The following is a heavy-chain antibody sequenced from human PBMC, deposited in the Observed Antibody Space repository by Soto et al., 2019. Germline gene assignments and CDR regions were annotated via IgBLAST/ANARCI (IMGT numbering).Heavy chain of an antibody. J-gene: IGHJ6*02. D-gene: IGHD2-2*01. CDR1: GDTFTSYG. V-gene: IGHV1-18*04. Sequence: ASVKVSCKASGDTFTSYGISWVRQAPGQGLEWMGWISAYNGNTNYAQKLQGRVTMTTDTSTSTAYMELRSLRSDDTAVYYCASLLAGYYGMDVWGQRTTVTVSS. CDR2: ISAYNGNT. CDR3: ASLLAGYYGMDV.